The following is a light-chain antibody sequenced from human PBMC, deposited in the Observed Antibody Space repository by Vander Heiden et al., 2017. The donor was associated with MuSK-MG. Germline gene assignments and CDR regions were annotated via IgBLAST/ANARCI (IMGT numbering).Light chain of an antibody. CDR2: RNN. CDR3: AAWDDSLSGVV. Sequence: QSVLTQPPSASGTPGQRVTISCSGSSSNIGSNYVYWYQQLPGTAPKLLIYRNNQRPSGVPDRFSGSKSGTSASLAISGLRSEDEADYYCAAWDDSLSGVVFGGGTKLTRP. V-gene: IGLV1-47*01. J-gene: IGLJ2*01. CDR1: SSNIGSNY.